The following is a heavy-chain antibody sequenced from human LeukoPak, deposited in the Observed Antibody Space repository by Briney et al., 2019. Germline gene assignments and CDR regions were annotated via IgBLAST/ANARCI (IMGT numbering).Heavy chain of an antibody. CDR3: ATRPTPRARDF. Sequence: PGGSLRLSCVASGLTFSTSDTIWVRQAPGKGPEGLSLIVQSGTTYYAESVEGRFTISRDNSQNTVFMQMNSLRAEDTAVYYCATRPTPRARDFWGQGTLVTVSS. D-gene: IGHD4-23*01. V-gene: IGHV3-23*01. J-gene: IGHJ4*02. CDR2: IVQSGTT. CDR1: GLTFSTSD.